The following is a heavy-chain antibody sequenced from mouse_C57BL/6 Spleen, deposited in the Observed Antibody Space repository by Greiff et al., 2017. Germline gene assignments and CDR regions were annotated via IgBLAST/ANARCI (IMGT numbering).Heavy chain of an antibody. CDR2: IHPNSGST. CDR3: ARGRITTAVERGSWFAY. V-gene: IGHV1-64*01. D-gene: IGHD1-1*01. J-gene: IGHJ3*01. CDR1: GYTFTSYW. Sequence: QVQLQQPGAELVKPGASVKLSCKASGYTFTSYWMHWVKQRPGQGLEWIGMIHPNSGSTNYNEKFKSKATLTVDKSSSTAYMQLSSLTSEDSAVYYCARGRITTAVERGSWFAYWGQGTLVTVSA.